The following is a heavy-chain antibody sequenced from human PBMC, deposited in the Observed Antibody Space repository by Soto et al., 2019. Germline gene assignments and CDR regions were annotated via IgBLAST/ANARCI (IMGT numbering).Heavy chain of an antibody. CDR2: IKSKTDGGTT. CDR3: TPDPPGRGSGGTRAY. Sequence: GGSLRLSCAACGFTVSNARMSWVRQAPGKGLEWVGRIKSKTDGGTTDYAAPVKGRFTISRDDSKNTLYLQMNSLKTEDTAVYYCTPDPPGRGSGGTRAYWGQGTLVTVSS. V-gene: IGHV3-15*01. J-gene: IGHJ4*02. D-gene: IGHD2-15*01. CDR1: GFTVSNAR.